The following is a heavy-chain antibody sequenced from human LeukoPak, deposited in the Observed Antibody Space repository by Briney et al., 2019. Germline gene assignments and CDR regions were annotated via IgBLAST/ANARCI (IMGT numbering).Heavy chain of an antibody. CDR2: IYYDGSDK. CDR1: GLIFRNYG. Sequence: PGRSLRLACAASGLIFRNYGMHWVRQAPGKGREWVAIIYYDGSDKYYADSVKGRFTISKDTSKNTLYLQMNSLRAEDTAVYYCARALEAGIFDIWGQGTLVTVSS. J-gene: IGHJ3*02. CDR3: ARALEAGIFDI. V-gene: IGHV3-33*01. D-gene: IGHD6-13*01.